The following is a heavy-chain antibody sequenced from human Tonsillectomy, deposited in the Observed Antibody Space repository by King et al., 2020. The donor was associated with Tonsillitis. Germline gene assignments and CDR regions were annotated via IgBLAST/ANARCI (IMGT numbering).Heavy chain of an antibody. Sequence: VQLVESGGGLVQPGGSLRLSCAASGFTFSSYWMSWVRQAPGKGLEWVANIKQDGSEKYYVDSVKGRFTIPRDNAKNSLYLQMNSLRAEDTAVYYCARNAPTTYYDFWSGYQTNYYYYGMDVWGQGTTVTVSS. D-gene: IGHD3-3*01. CDR2: IKQDGSEK. CDR1: GFTFSSYW. V-gene: IGHV3-7*03. CDR3: ARNAPTTYYDFWSGYQTNYYYYGMDV. J-gene: IGHJ6*02.